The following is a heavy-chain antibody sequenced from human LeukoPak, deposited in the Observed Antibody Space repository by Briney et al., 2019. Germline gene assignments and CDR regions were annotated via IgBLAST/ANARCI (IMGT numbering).Heavy chain of an antibody. J-gene: IGHJ3*02. V-gene: IGHV3-53*01. CDR3: ARKPITGTTLGPFDM. Sequence: GGSLRLSCAASGLTVSSNSMSWVRQAPGKGLEWVSFIYSGGSTYYADSVKGRFTISRDNSKNTLYLQMNSLRADDTAVYYCARKPITGTTLGPFDMWGQGTMVTVSS. CDR1: GLTVSSNS. CDR2: IYSGGST. D-gene: IGHD1-7*01.